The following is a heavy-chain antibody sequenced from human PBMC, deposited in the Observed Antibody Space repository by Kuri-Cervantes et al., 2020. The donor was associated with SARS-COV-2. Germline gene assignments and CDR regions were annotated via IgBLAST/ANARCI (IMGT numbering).Heavy chain of an antibody. Sequence: ASVKVSCKASGYTFTGYLIHWVRQAPGQGLEWMGWISAYNGNTNYAQKLQGRVTMTTDTSTSTAYMELRSLRSDDTAVYYCARSGSYGYFQHWGQGTLVTVSS. D-gene: IGHD1-26*01. J-gene: IGHJ1*01. V-gene: IGHV1-18*04. CDR1: GYTFTGYL. CDR3: ARSGSYGYFQH. CDR2: ISAYNGNT.